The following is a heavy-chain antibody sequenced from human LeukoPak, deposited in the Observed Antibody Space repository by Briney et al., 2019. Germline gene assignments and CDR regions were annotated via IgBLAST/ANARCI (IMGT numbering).Heavy chain of an antibody. CDR1: GFTVSRNYY. D-gene: IGHD3-22*01. J-gene: IGHJ4*02. Sequence: GGSLRLSCAASGFTVSRNYYMNWVRQAPGKGLEWVSSISGSGVATYYVDSVKGRFTISRDNSKNTLFLQMNSLRAEDTALYYCASDSSGFYYPTGYWGQGTLVTVSS. CDR2: ISGSGVAT. V-gene: IGHV3-23*01. CDR3: ASDSSGFYYPTGY.